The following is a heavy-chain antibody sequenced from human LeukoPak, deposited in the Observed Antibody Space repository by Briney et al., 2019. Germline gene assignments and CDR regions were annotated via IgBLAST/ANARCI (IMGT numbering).Heavy chain of an antibody. CDR1: GCTFTSYG. CDR3: ARSITMVRGGDAFGI. V-gene: IGHV1-18*01. D-gene: IGHD3-10*01. CDR2: ISAYNGNT. J-gene: IGHJ3*02. Sequence: ASVKVSCKASGCTFTSYGISWVRQAPGQGLEWMGWISAYNGNTNYAQKLQGRVTMTTDTSTSTAYMELRSLRSDDTAVYYCARSITMVRGGDAFGIWGQGTMVTVSS.